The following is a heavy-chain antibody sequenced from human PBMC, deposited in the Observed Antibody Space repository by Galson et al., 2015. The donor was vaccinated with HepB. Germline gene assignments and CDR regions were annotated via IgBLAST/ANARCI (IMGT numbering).Heavy chain of an antibody. V-gene: IGHV3-53*01. CDR3: ARDRGRIAAAGTVD. CDR1: GFTVSSNY. D-gene: IGHD6-13*01. CDR2: IYSGGST. J-gene: IGHJ4*02. Sequence: SLRLSCAASGFTVSSNYMSWVRQAPGKGLEWVSVIYSGGSTYYADSVKGRFTISRDNSKNTLYLQMNSLRAEDTAVYYCARDRGRIAAAGTVDWGQGTLVTVSS.